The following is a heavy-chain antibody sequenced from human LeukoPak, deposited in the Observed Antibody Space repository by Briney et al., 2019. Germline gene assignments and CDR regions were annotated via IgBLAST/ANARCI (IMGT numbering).Heavy chain of an antibody. V-gene: IGHV4-61*02. J-gene: IGHJ4*02. Sequence: SQTLSLTCTVSGGSISSGSYYWSWIRQPAGKGLEWIGRIYTSGSTNYNPSLKSRVTISVDTSKNQFSLKLSSVTAADTAVYYCAREYDAAAYFDYWGQGTLVTVSS. CDR1: GGSISSGSYY. CDR2: IYTSGST. D-gene: IGHD6-13*01. CDR3: AREYDAAAYFDY.